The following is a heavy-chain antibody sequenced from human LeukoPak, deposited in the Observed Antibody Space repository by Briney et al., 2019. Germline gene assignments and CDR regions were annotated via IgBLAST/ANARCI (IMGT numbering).Heavy chain of an antibody. V-gene: IGHV1-8*01. CDR3: ARGFYCTSTSCYAQYFDY. D-gene: IGHD2-2*01. J-gene: IGHJ4*02. Sequence: ASVTVSCKASGYTFTSYDINWVRQATGQGLEWMGWMNPNSGNTGYAQKFQGRVNMTRNTSTSTAYMELSSLRSEDTAVYYCARGFYCTSTSCYAQYFDYWGQGALVTVSS. CDR1: GYTFTSYD. CDR2: MNPNSGNT.